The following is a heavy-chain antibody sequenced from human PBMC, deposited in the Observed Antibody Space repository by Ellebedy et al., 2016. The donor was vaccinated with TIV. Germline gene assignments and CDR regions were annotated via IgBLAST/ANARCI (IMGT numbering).Heavy chain of an antibody. J-gene: IGHJ6*02. CDR2: IYYSGST. CDR3: AGDPYRSYGMDV. D-gene: IGHD1-1*01. V-gene: IGHV4-59*01. Sequence: PGGSLRLSCTVSGGSISSYYWSWIRQPPGKGLEWIGYIYYSGSTNYNPSLKSRVTISVDTSKNQFSLKLNPVTAADTAVYYCAGDPYRSYGMDVWGQGTTVTVSS. CDR1: GGSISSYY.